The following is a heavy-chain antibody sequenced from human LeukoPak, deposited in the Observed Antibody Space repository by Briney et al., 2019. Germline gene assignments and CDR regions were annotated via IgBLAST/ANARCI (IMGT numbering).Heavy chain of an antibody. CDR2: ISGSGGST. J-gene: IGHJ4*02. CDR3: AAVTNPLYFDY. CDR1: GFTVSSNY. Sequence: GGSLRLSCAASGFTVSSNYMSWVRQAPGKGLEWVSAISGSGGSTYYADSVKGRFTISRDNSKNTLYLQMNSLRAEDTAVYYCAAVTNPLYFDYWGQGTLVTVSS. D-gene: IGHD4-17*01. V-gene: IGHV3-23*01.